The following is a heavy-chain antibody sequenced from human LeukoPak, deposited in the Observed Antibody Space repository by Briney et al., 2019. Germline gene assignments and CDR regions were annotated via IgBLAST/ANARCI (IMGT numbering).Heavy chain of an antibody. V-gene: IGHV4-59*11. J-gene: IGHJ6*03. Sequence: PSETLSLTCTASGGSISSHYWSWIRQPPGKGLEWIGYFYYSGSTNYNPSLKSRVTISVDTSKNQFSLKLSSVTAADTAVYYCARASSLGYDFWSGYWPNYYYYYMDVWGKGTTVTVSS. CDR3: ARASSLGYDFWSGYWPNYYYYYMDV. CDR1: GGSISSHY. CDR2: FYYSGST. D-gene: IGHD3-3*01.